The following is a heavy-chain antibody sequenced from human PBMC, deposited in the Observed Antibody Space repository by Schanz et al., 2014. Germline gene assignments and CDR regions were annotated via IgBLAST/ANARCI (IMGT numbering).Heavy chain of an antibody. CDR3: ARPPHDSSGYYPFDY. Sequence: EVKMVESGGGLIQPGGSLRLSCAASGFAFSSFAMTWVRQAPGRGLEWVSSISTSGTYMYIADSLKGRLTISRDDAKKSMYLQMNSLRAEDTAVYYCARPPHDSSGYYPFDYWGQGTLVTVSS. CDR1: GFAFSSFA. D-gene: IGHD3-22*01. J-gene: IGHJ4*02. CDR2: ISTSGTYM. V-gene: IGHV3-21*04.